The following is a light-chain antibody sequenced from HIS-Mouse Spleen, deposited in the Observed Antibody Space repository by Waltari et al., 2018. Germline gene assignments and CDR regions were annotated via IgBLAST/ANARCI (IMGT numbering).Light chain of an antibody. CDR2: EGS. Sequence: QSALTQHASVSGSPGQSIPISCPGTSSDFGSYHLVSWYQQHPGKAPKLMIYEGSKRPSGVSNRFSGSKSGNTASLTISGLQAEDEADYYCCSYAGSSTWVFGGGTKLTVL. J-gene: IGLJ3*02. CDR1: SSDFGSYHL. V-gene: IGLV2-23*01. CDR3: CSYAGSSTWV.